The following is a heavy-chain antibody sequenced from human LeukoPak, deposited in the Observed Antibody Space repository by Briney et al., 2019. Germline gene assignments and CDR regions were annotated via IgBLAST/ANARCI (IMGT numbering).Heavy chain of an antibody. Sequence: SGGSLRLSCAASGFIFSSYWMSWVRQAPGKGLEWVANIKQDGSEKYYVDSVKGRFTISRDNAKNSLFLKMNSLRAEDTAVYYCARHVRFEGVDYWGQGTLVTVSS. CDR1: GFIFSSYW. V-gene: IGHV3-7*01. CDR2: IKQDGSEK. J-gene: IGHJ4*02. CDR3: ARHVRFEGVDY. D-gene: IGHD3-16*01.